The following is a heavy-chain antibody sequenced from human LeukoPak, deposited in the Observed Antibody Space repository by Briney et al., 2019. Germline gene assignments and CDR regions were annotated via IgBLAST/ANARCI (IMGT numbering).Heavy chain of an antibody. Sequence: GGSLRLSRAASGFTFSSYAMHWVRQAPGKGLEWVAVISYDGSNKYHADSVKGRFTISRDNSKNTLYLQMNSLRAEDTAVYYCARDRPPWGYYGMDVWGQGTTVTVSS. CDR3: ARDRPPWGYYGMDV. CDR2: ISYDGSNK. CDR1: GFTFSSYA. V-gene: IGHV3-30-3*01. D-gene: IGHD3-16*01. J-gene: IGHJ6*02.